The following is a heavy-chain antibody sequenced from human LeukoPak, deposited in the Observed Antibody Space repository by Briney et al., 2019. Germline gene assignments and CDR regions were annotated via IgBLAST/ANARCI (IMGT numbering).Heavy chain of an antibody. V-gene: IGHV4-59*01. J-gene: IGHJ5*02. D-gene: IGHD3-10*01. CDR2: IYYSGST. CDR1: GGSISSYY. CDR3: ARGGYYGSGNNFRFDP. Sequence: SETLSLTCTVSGGSISSYYWSWIRQPPGKGLEWIGYIYYSGSTNYKPSLKSRVTISVDTSKNQFSLKLSSVTAADTAVYYCARGGYYGSGNNFRFDPWGQGTLVTVSS.